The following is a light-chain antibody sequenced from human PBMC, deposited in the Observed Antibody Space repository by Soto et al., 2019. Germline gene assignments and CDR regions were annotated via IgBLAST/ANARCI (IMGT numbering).Light chain of an antibody. CDR1: QSLVHSDGNTY. V-gene: IGKV2-30*02. J-gene: IGKJ2*01. CDR2: EVS. CDR3: MQGTHWTPYT. Sequence: DVVMTQSPLSLPVTLGQPASVSCRSSQSLVHSDGNTYLNWFQQRPGQSPRRLIYEVSNRDSGVPDRFSGSGSGTDFTLTISRVEAEDVGVYYCMQGTHWTPYTFGQGTKVDIK.